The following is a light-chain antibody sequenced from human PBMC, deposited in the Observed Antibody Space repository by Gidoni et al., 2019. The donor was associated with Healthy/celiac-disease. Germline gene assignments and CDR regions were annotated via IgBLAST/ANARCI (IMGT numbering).Light chain of an antibody. Sequence: QSALTQPAAVSGPPGQSITISCTGTSSDVGGYNYVSGYQQHPGKAPKLMIYDVSNRPSGVSNRFSGSKSGNTSSLTISGLQAEDEADYYCSSYTSSSTYVFGTGTKVTVL. CDR3: SSYTSSSTYV. CDR1: SSDVGGYNY. CDR2: DVS. J-gene: IGLJ1*01. V-gene: IGLV2-14*01.